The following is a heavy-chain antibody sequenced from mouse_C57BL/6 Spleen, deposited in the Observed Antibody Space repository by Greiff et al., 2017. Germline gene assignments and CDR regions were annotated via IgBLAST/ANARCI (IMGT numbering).Heavy chain of an antibody. CDR3: ARFHYYGSSYFAMDD. V-gene: IGHV1-19*01. Sequence: EVQLQQSGPVLVKPGASVKMSCKASGYTFTDYYMNWVKQSHGKSLEWIGVINPYNGGTSYNQKFKGKATLTVDKSSSTAYMELNSLTSEDSAVYYCARFHYYGSSYFAMDDWGQGTSVTVSS. CDR2: INPYNGGT. D-gene: IGHD1-1*01. CDR1: GYTFTDYY. J-gene: IGHJ4*01.